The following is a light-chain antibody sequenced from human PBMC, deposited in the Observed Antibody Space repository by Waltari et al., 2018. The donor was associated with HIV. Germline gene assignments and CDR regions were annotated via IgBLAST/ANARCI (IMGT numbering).Light chain of an antibody. CDR1: QDITHY. CDR2: AAS. CDR3: QQYGAYPFT. Sequence: DIQMTQSPSSLSASVGDRVTITCRASQDITHYLAWFQQKPGKAPKSLIHAASSLQSGVPSRFSGSGSGTDFILTINSLQPEDSATYFCQQYGAYPFTFGPGTKVHIK. J-gene: IGKJ3*01. V-gene: IGKV1-16*01.